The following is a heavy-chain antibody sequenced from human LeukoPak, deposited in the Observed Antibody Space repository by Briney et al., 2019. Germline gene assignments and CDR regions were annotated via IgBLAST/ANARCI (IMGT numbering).Heavy chain of an antibody. Sequence: GGSLRLSCAASGFTFDDYGTSWVRQAPGKGLEWVSGINWNGGSTGYADSVKGRFTISRDNAKDSLYLQMNSLRAEDTALYYCARDRRRYDFWSGYYDYWGQGTLVTVSS. D-gene: IGHD3-3*01. CDR1: GFTFDDYG. V-gene: IGHV3-20*04. CDR2: INWNGGST. J-gene: IGHJ4*02. CDR3: ARDRRRYDFWSGYYDY.